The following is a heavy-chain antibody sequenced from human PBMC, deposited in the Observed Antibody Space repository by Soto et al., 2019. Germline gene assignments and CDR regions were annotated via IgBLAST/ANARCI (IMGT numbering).Heavy chain of an antibody. CDR1: GYTFTGYY. CDR3: ARGGVVPAAHDAFDI. Sequence: VASVKVSCKASGYTFTGYYMHWVRQAPGQGLEWMGWINPNSGGTNYAQKFQGWVTMTRDTSISTAYMELSRLRSDDTAVYYCARGGVVPAAHDAFDIWGQGTMVTVSS. CDR2: INPNSGGT. J-gene: IGHJ3*02. V-gene: IGHV1-2*04. D-gene: IGHD2-2*01.